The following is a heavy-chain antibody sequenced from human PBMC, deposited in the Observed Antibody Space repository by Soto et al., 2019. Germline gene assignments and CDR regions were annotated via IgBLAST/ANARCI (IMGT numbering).Heavy chain of an antibody. Sequence: GGSLRLSCAASGFTFSSYAMSWVRQAPGKGLEWVSAISGSGGSTYYADSVKGRFTISRDNSKNTLYLQMNSLRAEDTAVYYCAQIPARRVIISHYYYYAMDVWGQGTTVTV. D-gene: IGHD3-10*01. CDR3: AQIPARRVIISHYYYYAMDV. J-gene: IGHJ6*02. V-gene: IGHV3-23*01. CDR2: ISGSGGST. CDR1: GFTFSSYA.